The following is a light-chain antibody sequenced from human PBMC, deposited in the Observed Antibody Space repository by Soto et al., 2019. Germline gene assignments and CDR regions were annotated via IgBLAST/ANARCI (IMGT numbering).Light chain of an antibody. J-gene: IGKJ1*01. CDR3: HQYNNWPPWT. CDR1: QNILRT. Sequence: VMTQSPVTLSVSPGETATLSCKASQNILRTLAWYQQKPGQLPRLLIYGASTRVTGIPARFSGNGSGTEFTLTISSLQSEDFAVYYCHQYNNWPPWTFGQGTKVEV. CDR2: GAS. V-gene: IGKV3D-15*01.